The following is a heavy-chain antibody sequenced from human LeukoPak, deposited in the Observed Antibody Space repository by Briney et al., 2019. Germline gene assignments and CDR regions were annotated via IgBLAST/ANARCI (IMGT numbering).Heavy chain of an antibody. D-gene: IGHD3-9*01. CDR3: AKRRYDILTGYSFDY. J-gene: IGHJ4*02. CDR1: GLTVSSYA. CDR2: ISGSGGSA. V-gene: IGHV3-23*01. Sequence: PGGSLRLSCSASGLTVSSYAMSWVRQAPGKGLEWVSAISGSGGSAYYADSVKGRFTISRDNSKNTLYLQMNSLRAEDTAVYYCAKRRYDILTGYSFDYWGQGTLVTVSS.